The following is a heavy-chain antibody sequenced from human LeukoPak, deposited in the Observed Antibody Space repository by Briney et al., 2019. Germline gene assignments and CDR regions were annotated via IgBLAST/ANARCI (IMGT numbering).Heavy chain of an antibody. V-gene: IGHV4-39*02. CDR2: IHNRGNT. CDR3: ARGRREGSSTSCSFDY. J-gene: IGHJ4*02. D-gene: IGHD2-2*01. CDR1: GGSISTSSYY. Sequence: SETLSLTRTVSGGSISTSSYYWGWIRQPPGKGLEWIVSIHNRGNTDYNPSLKSRVTISMDTSESQLSLKLSSVTAADTALYYCARGRREGSSTSCSFDYWGQGTLVTVSS.